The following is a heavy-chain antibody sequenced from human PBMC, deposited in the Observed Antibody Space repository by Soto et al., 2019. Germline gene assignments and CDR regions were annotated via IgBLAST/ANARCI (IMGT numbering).Heavy chain of an antibody. D-gene: IGHD4-17*01. J-gene: IGHJ6*02. CDR3: AVPMPTVTASYYYGMDV. CDR2: IIPIFGTA. V-gene: IGHV1-69*06. Sequence: QVQLVQSGAEVKKPGSSVKVSCKASGGTFSSYAISWVRQAPGQGLEWMGGIIPIFGTANYAQKFQGRVTITADKSTSTAYLELSSLRSEDTAVYYCAVPMPTVTASYYYGMDVWGQGTTVTVSS. CDR1: GGTFSSYA.